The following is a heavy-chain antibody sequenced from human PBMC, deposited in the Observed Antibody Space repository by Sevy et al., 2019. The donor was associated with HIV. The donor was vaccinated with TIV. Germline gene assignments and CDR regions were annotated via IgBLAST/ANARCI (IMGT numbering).Heavy chain of an antibody. V-gene: IGHV3-23*01. CDR3: AKGPRIAARPSWFDP. CDR1: GFTFRSYA. J-gene: IGHJ5*02. Sequence: GGSLRLSCAASGFTFRSYAMSWVGQAPGKGLEWVSVISGVGGSKYYEDSVKGRFTISRDNSKNTLYLQMNSLRAEDTAVYDCAKGPRIAARPSWFDPWGQGTLVTVSS. D-gene: IGHD6-6*01. CDR2: ISGVGGSK.